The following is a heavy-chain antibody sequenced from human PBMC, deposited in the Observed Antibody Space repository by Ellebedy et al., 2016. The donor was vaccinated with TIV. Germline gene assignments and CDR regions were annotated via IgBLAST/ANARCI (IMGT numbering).Heavy chain of an antibody. J-gene: IGHJ4*02. Sequence: PGGSLRLSCAASGFTVSSNYMSWVRQAPGKGLEWVSVIYSGGAKSYAHSVKGRITISRDNSKNTLYLKMNSLRVEETAVYYCARKYIYGFDWGQGTLVTVSS. CDR1: GFTVSSNY. CDR3: ARKYIYGFD. CDR2: IYSGGAK. V-gene: IGHV3-66*01. D-gene: IGHD5-18*01.